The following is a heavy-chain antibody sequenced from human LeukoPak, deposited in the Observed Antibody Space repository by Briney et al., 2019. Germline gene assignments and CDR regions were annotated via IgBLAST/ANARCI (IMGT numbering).Heavy chain of an antibody. J-gene: IGHJ4*02. CDR1: GYTFTAYY. Sequence: ASVKVSCKASGYTFTAYYIHWVRQAPRQGLEWMGWINPNSGGANYAQKFQGRVTMTRDTSISTAYMELSRLRSDDTAVYYCARERYYSDSSGYLFYWGQGTLVTVSS. CDR2: INPNSGGA. D-gene: IGHD3-22*01. V-gene: IGHV1-2*02. CDR3: ARERYYSDSSGYLFY.